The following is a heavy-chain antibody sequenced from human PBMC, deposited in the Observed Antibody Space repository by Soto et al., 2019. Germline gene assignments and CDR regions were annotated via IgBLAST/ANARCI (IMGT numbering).Heavy chain of an antibody. J-gene: IGHJ6*03. CDR2: INYSGSN. Sequence: QLQLQESGPGLVKPSETLSLTCTVSGGSISSSTSYWGWIRQPPGKGLEWIGRINYSGSNYSSPSLKSRVTISADTCKNQFSLKLSSVTAADTAVYYCARPVNYYYYYMDVWGKGTMVTVSS. V-gene: IGHV4-39*01. CDR1: GGSISSSTSY. CDR3: ARPVNYYYYYMDV.